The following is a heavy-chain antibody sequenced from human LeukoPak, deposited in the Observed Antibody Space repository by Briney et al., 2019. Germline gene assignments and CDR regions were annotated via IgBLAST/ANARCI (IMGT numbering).Heavy chain of an antibody. CDR1: GGTFSSYA. V-gene: IGHV1-69*06. CDR3: ARSIVGAKDYFDY. J-gene: IGHJ4*02. D-gene: IGHD1-26*01. CDR2: IIPISGTA. Sequence: GSSVKVSCKASGGTFSSYAISWVRQAPGQGLEWMGGIIPISGTANYAQKFQGRVTITADKSTRPAYMELSSLRSEDTAVYYCARSIVGAKDYFDYWGQGTLVTVSS.